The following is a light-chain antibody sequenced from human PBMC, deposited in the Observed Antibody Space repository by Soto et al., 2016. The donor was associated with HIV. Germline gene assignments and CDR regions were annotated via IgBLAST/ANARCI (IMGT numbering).Light chain of an antibody. V-gene: IGLV3-21*04. CDR2: DDD. CDR3: QVWDGDRDHVV. J-gene: IGLJ2*01. Sequence: SYELTQPPSVSVAPGETATITCGGYKIGNKLVHWYRQRPGQAPVLAIYDDDDRLSGIPERFSGSNSGNTATLTINTVGAGDEADYYCQVWDGDRDHVVFGGGTKLNVL. CDR1: KIGNKL.